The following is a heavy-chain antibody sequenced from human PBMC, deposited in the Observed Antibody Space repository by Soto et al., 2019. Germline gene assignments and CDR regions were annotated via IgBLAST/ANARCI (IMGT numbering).Heavy chain of an antibody. V-gene: IGHV3-23*01. Sequence: GSLRLSCAASGFTFSSYAMSWVRQAPGKGLEWVSAISGSGGSTYYADSVKGRFTISRDDSKNTQYLQMNSLRAEDTAVYYCAGGAVVRGVIIYYGMDVWGQGTTVTVSS. CDR3: AGGAVVRGVIIYYGMDV. J-gene: IGHJ6*02. CDR1: GFTFSSYA. D-gene: IGHD3-10*01. CDR2: ISGSGGST.